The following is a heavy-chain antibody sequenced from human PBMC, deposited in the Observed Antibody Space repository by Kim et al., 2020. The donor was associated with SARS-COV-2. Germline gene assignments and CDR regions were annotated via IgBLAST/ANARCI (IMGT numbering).Heavy chain of an antibody. D-gene: IGHD6-6*01. CDR1: GFTFSSYA. Sequence: GGSLRLSCAASGFTFSSYAMHWVRQAPGKGLEWLAVISYDGSNKYYADSVKGRFTISRDNSKNTLYLQMNSLRAEDTAVYYCARSIAGSYYYGMDVWGQG. J-gene: IGHJ6*02. V-gene: IGHV3-30-3*01. CDR2: ISYDGSNK. CDR3: ARSIAGSYYYGMDV.